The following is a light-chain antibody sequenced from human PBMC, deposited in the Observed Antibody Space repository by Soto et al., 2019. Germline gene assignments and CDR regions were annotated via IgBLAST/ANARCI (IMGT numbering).Light chain of an antibody. V-gene: IGLV2-14*01. CDR3: TSYTTSSTLYV. CDR1: SSDVGAYNY. CDR2: DVS. J-gene: IGLJ1*01. Sequence: QSVLTQPASVSGSPGQSITISCTGTSSDVGAYNYVSWYQQHPGKAPKPIIYDVSNRPSGISNRFSGSKSANTASLTISGLQTGDEADYFCTSYTTSSTLYVFGTGTKVTVL.